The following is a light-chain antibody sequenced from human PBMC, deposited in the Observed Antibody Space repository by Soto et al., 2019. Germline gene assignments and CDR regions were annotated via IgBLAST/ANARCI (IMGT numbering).Light chain of an antibody. CDR3: QQYNNWPLT. J-gene: IGKJ1*01. CDR2: GAS. Sequence: EIVMTQSPATLSVSPGERVTLSCRASQSVSSNLAWYQQKPGQAPRLLIYGASTRATGIPARFSGSGSGTEFTLTISSLQSEDFAVYYWQQYNNWPLTFGQGTKVEI. CDR1: QSVSSN. V-gene: IGKV3-15*01.